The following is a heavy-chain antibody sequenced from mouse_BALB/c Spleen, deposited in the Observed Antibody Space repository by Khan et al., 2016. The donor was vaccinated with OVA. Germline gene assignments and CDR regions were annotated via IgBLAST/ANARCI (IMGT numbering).Heavy chain of an antibody. CDR3: TRRGLLGIIVY. J-gene: IGHJ3*01. V-gene: IGHV1-7*01. Sequence: VQLQESGAELANPGASVKMSCKASGYTFTNYWMHWVKQRPGQGLEWIGYINPSTGYTEYNQKFKDKATLTIDKSSSTAYMQLSSLTSEDSAVXVCTRRGLLGIIVYWGQGTLVTVSA. CDR1: GYTFTNYW. CDR2: INPSTGYT.